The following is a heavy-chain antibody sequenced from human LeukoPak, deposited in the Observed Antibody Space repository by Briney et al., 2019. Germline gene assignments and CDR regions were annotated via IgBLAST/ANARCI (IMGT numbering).Heavy chain of an antibody. CDR1: GFTFSSYA. CDR2: ISGSGGST. J-gene: IGHJ4*02. D-gene: IGHD3-10*01. CDR3: ARDYYGSGSYYADY. Sequence: PGGSLRLSCAASGFTFSSYAMSWVRQAPGKGLEWVSAISGSGGSTYYADSAKGRFTISRDNSKNTLYLQMNSLRAEDTAVYYCARDYYGSGSYYADYWGQGTLVTVSS. V-gene: IGHV3-23*01.